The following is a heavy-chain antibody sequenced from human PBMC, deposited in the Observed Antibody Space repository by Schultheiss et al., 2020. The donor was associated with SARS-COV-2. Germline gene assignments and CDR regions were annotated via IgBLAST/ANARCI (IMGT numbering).Heavy chain of an antibody. D-gene: IGHD1-1*01. CDR1: GYSFTSYW. V-gene: IGHV5-51*01. CDR3: ARQRDRTGTTGDFDY. J-gene: IGHJ4*02. CDR2: IYPGDSDT. Sequence: GESLKISCKGSGYSFTSYWIGWVRQMPGKGLEWMGIIYPGDSDTRYSPSFQGQVTISADKSISTAYLQWSSLKASDTAMYYCARQRDRTGTTGDFDYWGQGTLGTVSS.